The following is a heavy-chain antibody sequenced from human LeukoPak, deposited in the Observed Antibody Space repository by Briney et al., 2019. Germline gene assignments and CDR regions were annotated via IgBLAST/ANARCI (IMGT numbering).Heavy chain of an antibody. V-gene: IGHV4-34*01. J-gene: IGHJ4*02. Sequence: SETLSLTCAVYGGSFSGYYWSWIRQPPGKGLEWIGEINHSGSTNYNPSLKSRVTISVDTSKNQFSLKLSSVTAADTAVYYCARAGYSGSYLTSDYWGQGTLVTVSS. CDR1: GGSFSGYY. CDR3: ARAGYSGSYLTSDY. D-gene: IGHD1-26*01. CDR2: INHSGST.